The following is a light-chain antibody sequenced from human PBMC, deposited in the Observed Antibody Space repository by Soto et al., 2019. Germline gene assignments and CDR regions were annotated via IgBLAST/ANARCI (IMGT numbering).Light chain of an antibody. CDR2: GAS. Sequence: EIVLTQSPGTLSLSPGERATLSCRASQSVSSSYLAWYQQKPGQAPRLLTYGASSRATGIPDRFSGSGSGTEFTLTISSLQSEDFAVYYCQQYNNWPQTFGQGTKVDIK. CDR3: QQYNNWPQT. J-gene: IGKJ1*01. V-gene: IGKV3-20*01. CDR1: QSVSSSY.